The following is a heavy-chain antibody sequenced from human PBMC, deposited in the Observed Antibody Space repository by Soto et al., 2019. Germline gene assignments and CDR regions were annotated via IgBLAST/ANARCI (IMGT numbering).Heavy chain of an antibody. J-gene: IGHJ4*02. Sequence: QVQLVQSGAEVKKPGASVKVSCKASGYTFTNYGITWVRQAPGQGLEWMGWISAYNGDTNYAQKLQARVTMTTDTPXXADYMELRGLTADDTAVHCWARAFCIGGISYPNAFGVQGTLVTVSS. D-gene: IGHD2-15*01. CDR2: ISAYNGDT. CDR1: GYTFTNYG. CDR3: ARAFCIGGISYPNAF. V-gene: IGHV1-18*01.